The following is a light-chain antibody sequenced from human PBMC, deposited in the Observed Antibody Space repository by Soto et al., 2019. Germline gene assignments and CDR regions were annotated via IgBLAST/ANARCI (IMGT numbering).Light chain of an antibody. CDR1: QSVSSN. CDR2: GAS. V-gene: IGKV3-15*01. Sequence: EIVMTQSPATLSVSPGERATLSCRASQSVSSNLAWYQQKPGQAPRLLIYGASTSATGIPARFSGSGSGTEFTLTIGSLQSEDFAVYYCQQYNNWPPHTFGQGTKLEIK. CDR3: QQYNNWPPHT. J-gene: IGKJ2*01.